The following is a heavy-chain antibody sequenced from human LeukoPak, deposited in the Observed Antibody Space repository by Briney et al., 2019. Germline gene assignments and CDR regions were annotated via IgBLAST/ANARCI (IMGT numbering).Heavy chain of an antibody. CDR2: ISSSTTYI. J-gene: IGHJ4*02. D-gene: IGHD3-3*01. Sequence: SGGSLRLSCAASGFTFSSYTMNWVRQAPGKGLEWVSSISSSTTYIYYADPVKGRFTISRDNAKNSLYLQMNSLGAEDTAVYYCAVRFLVLDYWGQGTLVTVSS. CDR3: AVRFLVLDY. CDR1: GFTFSSYT. V-gene: IGHV3-21*01.